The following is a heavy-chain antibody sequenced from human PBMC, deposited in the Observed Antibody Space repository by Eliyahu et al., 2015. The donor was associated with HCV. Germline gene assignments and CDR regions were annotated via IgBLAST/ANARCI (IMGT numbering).Heavy chain of an antibody. CDR1: GFTFSSFW. J-gene: IGHJ3*02. V-gene: IGHV3-7*01. CDR2: LGEDGEEK. D-gene: IGHD2-8*01. CDR3: ARNDGPGTVDI. Sequence: EVQLVESGGGLVQPGGSLRLSCAASGFTFSSFWMSWVRQAPGKGLEWVANLGEDGEEKFYVDSVEGRFTISRDNARTSVFLQMNSLRAEDTAVYYCARNDGPGTVDIWGQGTMVTVSS.